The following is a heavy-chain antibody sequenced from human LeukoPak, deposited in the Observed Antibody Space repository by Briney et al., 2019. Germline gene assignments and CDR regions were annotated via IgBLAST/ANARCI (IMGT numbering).Heavy chain of an antibody. Sequence: GGSLRLSCAASGFTFKNYGMHWVRQAPGKGLEWVAFIRYDGNNKDYADSVKGRFTISRDNSKNTLFLQMNSLRVEDTAVYYCAKGYGDLVAFDIWGQGTMVTVSS. CDR3: AKGYGDLVAFDI. CDR1: GFTFKNYG. J-gene: IGHJ3*02. V-gene: IGHV3-30*02. D-gene: IGHD4-17*01. CDR2: IRYDGNNK.